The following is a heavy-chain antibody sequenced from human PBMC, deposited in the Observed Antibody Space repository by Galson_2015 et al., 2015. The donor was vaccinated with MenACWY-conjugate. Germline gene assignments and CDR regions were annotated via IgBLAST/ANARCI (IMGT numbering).Heavy chain of an antibody. CDR1: GFTFSSHW. D-gene: IGHD1-14*01. J-gene: IGHJ4*02. Sequence: SLRLSCAASGFTFSSHWLNWVRQAPGKGLEWVAHIKQDGLVQDYVDSVKGRFPISRDNARNSLLLQISSLRDEDTAVYYCAWGRNPTVNSMYLDYWGQGTLVTASS. CDR3: AWGRNPTVNSMYLDY. CDR2: IKQDGLVQ. V-gene: IGHV3-7*04.